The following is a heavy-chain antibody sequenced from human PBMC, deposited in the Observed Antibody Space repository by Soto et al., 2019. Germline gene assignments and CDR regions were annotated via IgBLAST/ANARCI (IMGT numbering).Heavy chain of an antibody. D-gene: IGHD3-9*01. V-gene: IGHV1-69*06. Sequence: QVQLVQSGSEVKKPGSSVKVSCQPSGGIFGTFGLSWVRQAPGRGLEWMGGIIPMFGTTNYAQKFQGRVTITADRSTNAVYLDLTSLRSEDTALYYCVKSQSDVLTSLDYWGQGTLVTVSS. CDR1: GGIFGTFG. CDR2: IIPMFGTT. J-gene: IGHJ4*02. CDR3: VKSQSDVLTSLDY.